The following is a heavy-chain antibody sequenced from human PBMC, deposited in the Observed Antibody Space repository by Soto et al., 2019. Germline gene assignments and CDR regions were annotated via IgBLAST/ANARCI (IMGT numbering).Heavy chain of an antibody. D-gene: IGHD3-10*01. V-gene: IGHV4-34*01. Sequence: SETLSLTCAVYGGSFSGYYWSWIRQPPGKGLEWIGEINHSGSTNYNPSLKSRVTISVDTSKNQFSLKLSSVTAADTAVYYCARGFSRYASGSYYNWFDPWGQGTLVTVSS. CDR1: GGSFSGYY. CDR3: ARGFSRYASGSYYNWFDP. CDR2: INHSGST. J-gene: IGHJ5*02.